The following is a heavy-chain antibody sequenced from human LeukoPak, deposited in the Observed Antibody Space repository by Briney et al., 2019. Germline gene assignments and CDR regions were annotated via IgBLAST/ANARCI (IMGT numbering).Heavy chain of an antibody. J-gene: IGHJ2*01. V-gene: IGHV1-3*01. Sequence: ASVTVPCKASGYTFTSYAMHWVRQATGQRLEWMGWINAGNGNTKYSQKFQGRVTITRDTSASTAYMELSSLRSEDTAVYYCARGYGDYVWCFDLWGRGTLVTVSS. CDR2: INAGNGNT. D-gene: IGHD4-17*01. CDR1: GYTFTSYA. CDR3: ARGYGDYVWCFDL.